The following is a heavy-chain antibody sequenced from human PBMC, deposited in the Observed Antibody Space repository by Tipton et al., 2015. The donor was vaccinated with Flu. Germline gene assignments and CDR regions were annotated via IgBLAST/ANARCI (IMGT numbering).Heavy chain of an antibody. CDR1: GYTLTGYY. D-gene: IGHD6-13*01. J-gene: IGHJ5*02. CDR3: ATVKPTDYPGTAAGWFDT. V-gene: IGHV1-2*02. CDR2: INPNSGGT. Sequence: QVQLVQSGAEMKKPGASVKVSCKASGYTLTGYYMHWVRQAPGQGLEWMGWINPNSGGTNSAQTFQGRVTMTRETSINTAYMEMTSLTSDDTAVYYCATVKPTDYPGTAAGWFDTWGQGTLVSVSS.